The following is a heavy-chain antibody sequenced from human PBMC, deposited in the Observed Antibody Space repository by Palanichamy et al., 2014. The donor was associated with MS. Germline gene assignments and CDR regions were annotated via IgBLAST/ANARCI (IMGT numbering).Heavy chain of an antibody. V-gene: IGHV3-30-3*01. CDR2: ISYDGSNK. CDR3: ARGYGWYGMDV. Sequence: QVQLVESGGGVVQPGRSLRLSCAASGFTFSSYAMHWVRQAPGKGLEWVAVISYDGSNKYYADSVKGRFTISRDNSKNTLYLQMNSLRAEDTAVYYCARGYGWYGMDVWGQGTTVTVSS. J-gene: IGHJ6*02. D-gene: IGHD2-8*02. CDR1: GFTFSSYA.